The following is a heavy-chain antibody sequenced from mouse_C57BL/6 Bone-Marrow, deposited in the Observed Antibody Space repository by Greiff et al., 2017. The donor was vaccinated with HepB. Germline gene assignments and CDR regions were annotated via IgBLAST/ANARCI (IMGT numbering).Heavy chain of an antibody. V-gene: IGHV1-80*01. J-gene: IGHJ4*01. CDR2: IYPGDGDT. Sequence: VKLVESGAELVKPGASVKISCKASGYAFSSYWMNWVKQRPGKGLEWIGQIYPGDGDTNYNGKFKGKATLTADKSSSTAYMQLSSLTSEDSAVYFCARWLRRDYYAMDYWGQGTSVTVSS. D-gene: IGHD2-2*01. CDR1: GYAFSSYW. CDR3: ARWLRRDYYAMDY.